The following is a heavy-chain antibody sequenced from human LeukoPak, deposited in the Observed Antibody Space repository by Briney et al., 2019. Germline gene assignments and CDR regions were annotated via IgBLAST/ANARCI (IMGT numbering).Heavy chain of an antibody. CDR3: ARVGYYDSSGYYSPQKAFDY. CDR2: MNPNSGNT. J-gene: IGHJ4*02. V-gene: IGHV1-8*01. CDR1: GYTFTSYD. D-gene: IGHD3-22*01. Sequence: GASVKVSCKASGYTFTSYDINWVRQATGQGLEWMGWMNPNSGNTGYAHKFQVRVTMTRNTSISTDYMELSSLRYEDTAVYYCARVGYYDSSGYYSPQKAFDYWGQGTLVTVSS.